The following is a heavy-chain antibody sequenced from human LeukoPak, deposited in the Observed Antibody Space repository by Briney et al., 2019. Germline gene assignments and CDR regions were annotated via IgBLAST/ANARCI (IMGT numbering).Heavy chain of an antibody. D-gene: IGHD3-22*01. Sequence: GGSLRLSCAASGFTVSSNYMSWVRQAPGKGLEWVSVIYSGGSTYYADSVKGRFTISRDNSKNTLYLQMNSLRAEDTAVYYCACCPRYYYDSSGPKAPCAFDIWGQGTMVTVSS. CDR2: IYSGGST. CDR1: GFTVSSNY. CDR3: ACCPRYYYDSSGPKAPCAFDI. J-gene: IGHJ3*02. V-gene: IGHV3-53*01.